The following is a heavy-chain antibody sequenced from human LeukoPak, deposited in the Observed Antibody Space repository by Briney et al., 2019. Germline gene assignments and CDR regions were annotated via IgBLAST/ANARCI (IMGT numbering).Heavy chain of an antibody. CDR2: IYTSGST. J-gene: IGHJ4*02. CDR3: AREGWYSSSY. Sequence: PSETLSLTCTVSGGSISSGGYYWSWIRQPAGKGLEWIGRIYTSGSTNYNPSLKSRVTISVDTSKNQFSLKLSSVTAADTAVYYCAREGWYSSSYWGQGTLVTVSS. D-gene: IGHD6-6*01. V-gene: IGHV4-61*02. CDR1: GGSISSGGYY.